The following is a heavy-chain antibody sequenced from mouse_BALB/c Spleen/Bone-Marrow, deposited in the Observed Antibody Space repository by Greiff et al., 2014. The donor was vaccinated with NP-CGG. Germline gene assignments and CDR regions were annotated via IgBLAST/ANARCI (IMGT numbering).Heavy chain of an antibody. D-gene: IGHD1-1*01. Sequence: VQLQQSGAELVKPGASVKLSCTASGFTIKDTYMHWVKQTPEQGLEWIGRIDPANGNTKYDPKFPGKASITTDTSSNTAYLQLSSLTSEDTAVYYCAPYYDGSNQFAYWGQGTLVTVSA. CDR2: IDPANGNT. CDR3: APYYDGSNQFAY. J-gene: IGHJ3*01. CDR1: GFTIKDTY. V-gene: IGHV14-3*02.